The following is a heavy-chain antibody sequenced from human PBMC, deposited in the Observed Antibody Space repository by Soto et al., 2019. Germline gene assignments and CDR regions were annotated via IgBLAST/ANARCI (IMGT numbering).Heavy chain of an antibody. J-gene: IGHJ6*03. CDR2: IGTAGDT. V-gene: IGHV3-13*01. Sequence: GGSLRLSCAASGFTFSSYDMHWVRQATGKGLEWVSAIGTAGDTYYPGSVKGRFTISRENAKNSLYLQMNSLRAGDTAVYYCARIGKAPGICYYYYMDVWGKGTTVTVSS. CDR1: GFTFSSYD. D-gene: IGHD1-26*01. CDR3: ARIGKAPGICYYYYMDV.